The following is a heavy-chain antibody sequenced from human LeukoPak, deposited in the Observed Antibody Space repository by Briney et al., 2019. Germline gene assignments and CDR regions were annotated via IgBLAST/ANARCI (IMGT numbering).Heavy chain of an antibody. CDR3: ARGPRYAQYFQH. J-gene: IGHJ1*01. V-gene: IGHV4-59*08. CDR1: GGSISSYY. CDR2: IYYSGST. Sequence: SETLSLTCTVSGGSISSYYWSWIRQPPGKGLEWIGYIYYSGSTYYNPSLKSRVTISVDTSKNQFSLKLSSVTAADTAVYYCARGPRYAQYFQHWGQGTLVTVSS. D-gene: IGHD2-2*01.